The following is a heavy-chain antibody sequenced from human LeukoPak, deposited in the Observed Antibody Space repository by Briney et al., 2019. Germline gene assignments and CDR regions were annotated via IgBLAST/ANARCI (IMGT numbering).Heavy chain of an antibody. Sequence: GESLKISFKGSGYSFTSYWIGWVRPMPGKGLEWMGIIYPGDSDTRYSPSFQGQVTISADKSISTAYLQWSSLKASDTAMYYCARIQGIAAADIRNYYFDYWGQGTLVTVSS. J-gene: IGHJ4*02. CDR3: ARIQGIAAADIRNYYFDY. D-gene: IGHD6-13*01. CDR1: GYSFTSYW. V-gene: IGHV5-51*01. CDR2: IYPGDSDT.